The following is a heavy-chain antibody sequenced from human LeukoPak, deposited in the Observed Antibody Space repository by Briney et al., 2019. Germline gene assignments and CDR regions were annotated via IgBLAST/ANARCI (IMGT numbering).Heavy chain of an antibody. V-gene: IGHV4-38-2*02. CDR1: GYSISSGYY. CDR2: IYHSGST. CDR3: ARVGHHYGSGSYWDY. Sequence: PSETLSLTCTVSGYSISSGYYWGWIRQPPGKGLEWIGSIYHSGSTYYNPSLKSRVTISVDTSKNQFSLKLSSVTAADTAVYYCARVGHHYGSGSYWDYWGQGTLVTVSS. J-gene: IGHJ4*02. D-gene: IGHD3-10*01.